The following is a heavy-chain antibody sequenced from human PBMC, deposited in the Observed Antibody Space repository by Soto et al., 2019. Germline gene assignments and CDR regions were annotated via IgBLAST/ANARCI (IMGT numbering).Heavy chain of an antibody. CDR1: GFTVNNNY. J-gene: IGHJ4*02. CDR2: IYSGGST. D-gene: IGHD3-22*01. CDR3: ARASYYYDSRGYYYRYYFDY. V-gene: IGHV3-66*01. Sequence: PGGSLRLSCAASGFTVNNNYMSWVRQAPGKGLEWVSVIYSGGSTYYADSLMGRFTISRDNSKNTVHLQMNSLRAEDTAVYYCARASYYYDSRGYYYRYYFDYWGQGALVTVSS.